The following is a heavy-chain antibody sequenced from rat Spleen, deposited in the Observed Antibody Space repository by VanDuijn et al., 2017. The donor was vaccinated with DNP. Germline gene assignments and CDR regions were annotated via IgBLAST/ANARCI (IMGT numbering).Heavy chain of an antibody. D-gene: IGHD1-4*01. CDR3: TRDLNHGYNYAFDY. J-gene: IGHJ2*01. V-gene: IGHV5S11*01. CDR2: ITSSGGTT. CDR1: GFTFSNYD. Sequence: EVQLVESGGGLVQPGRSLKLSCAASGFTFSNYDMAWVRQAPTKGLEWVASITSSGGTTYYPDSVKGRFTISRDNAKSTLYLQMDSLRSEETATYYCTRDLNHGYNYAFDYWGQGVMVTVSS.